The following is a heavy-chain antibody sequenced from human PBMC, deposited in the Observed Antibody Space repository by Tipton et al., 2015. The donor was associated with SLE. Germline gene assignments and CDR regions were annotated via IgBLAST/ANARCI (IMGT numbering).Heavy chain of an antibody. CDR3: ASGYCGGDCHSPYYYGMDV. V-gene: IGHV4-39*07. Sequence: TLSLTCTVSGGSISSSSYYWGWIRQPPGKGLEWIGSIYYSGSTYYNPSLKSRVTISVDTSKNQFSLKLNSVTAADTAVYYCASGYCGGDCHSPYYYGMDVWGQGTTVTVSS. CDR1: GGSISSSSYY. J-gene: IGHJ6*02. D-gene: IGHD2-21*02. CDR2: IYYSGST.